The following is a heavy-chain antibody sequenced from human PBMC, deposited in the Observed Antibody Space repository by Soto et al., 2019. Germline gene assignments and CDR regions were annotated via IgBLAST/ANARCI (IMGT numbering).Heavy chain of an antibody. CDR1: GYTFTSSG. CDR2: ISAYNGNT. J-gene: IGHJ3*02. D-gene: IGHD5-18*01. V-gene: IGHV1-18*01. CDR3: ARGMDTAAWPYAFDI. Sequence: ASVKVSCKASGYTFTSSGISWVRQAPGQGLEWMGWISAYNGNTNYSQKLQGRVTMTTDTSASTAYMELSSLRSEDTAVYYCARGMDTAAWPYAFDIWGQGTMVTV.